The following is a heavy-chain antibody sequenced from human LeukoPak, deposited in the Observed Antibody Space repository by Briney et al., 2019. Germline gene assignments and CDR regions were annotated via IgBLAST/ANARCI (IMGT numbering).Heavy chain of an antibody. CDR3: ASAAATLTNLRLVDY. D-gene: IGHD4-17*01. Sequence: GGSLRLSCAASGFTFSSYAMHWVHQAPGKGLEWVAFISYDGINKYYADSVMGRFTISRDNSMNTLYLQMNSLRTEDTGVYYCASAAATLTNLRLVDYWGQGTLVTVSS. CDR1: GFTFSSYA. J-gene: IGHJ4*02. V-gene: IGHV3-30-3*01. CDR2: ISYDGINK.